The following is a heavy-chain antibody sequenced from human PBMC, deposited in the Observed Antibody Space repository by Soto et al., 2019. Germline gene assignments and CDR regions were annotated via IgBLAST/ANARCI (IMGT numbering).Heavy chain of an antibody. CDR1: GFTFSSYG. CDR2: ISYDGSNK. V-gene: IGHV3-30*18. J-gene: IGHJ4*02. D-gene: IGHD3-22*01. Sequence: GGSLRLSCAASGFTFSSYGMHWVRQAPGKGLEWVAVISYDGSNKYYADSVKGRFTISRDNSKNTLYLQMNSLRAEDTAVYYCAKDYYDSSEGFDFWAQGTLVTVSS. CDR3: AKDYYDSSEGFDF.